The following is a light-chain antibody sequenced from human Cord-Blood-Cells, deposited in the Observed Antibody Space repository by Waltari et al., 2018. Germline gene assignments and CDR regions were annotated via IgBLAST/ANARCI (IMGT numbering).Light chain of an antibody. V-gene: IGKV1-8*01. CDR3: QQYYSYPRT. CDR2: AAS. J-gene: IGKJ1*01. CDR1: QGISSY. Sequence: AIRITQSPSSLSASTGDSVTITCRASQGISSYLAWYQQKPGKAPKLLIYAASTLQSGVPSRFSGSGSGTDFTFTISCLQSEDFATYYCQQYYSYPRTFGQGTKVEIK.